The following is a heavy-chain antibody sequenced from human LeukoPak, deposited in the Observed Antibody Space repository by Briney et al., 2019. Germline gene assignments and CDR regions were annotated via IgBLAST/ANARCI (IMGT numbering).Heavy chain of an antibody. CDR3: ARVAYIAALLGLGSYMDV. J-gene: IGHJ6*03. V-gene: IGHV4-39*01. Sequence: SETLSLTCTVSGGSISSSSYYWGWIRQPPGKGLEWIGSIYYSGSTYYNPSLKSRVTISVDTSKNQFSLKLSSVTAADTAVYYCARVAYIAALLGLGSYMDVWGKGTTVTVSS. D-gene: IGHD6-6*01. CDR1: GGSISSSSYY. CDR2: IYYSGST.